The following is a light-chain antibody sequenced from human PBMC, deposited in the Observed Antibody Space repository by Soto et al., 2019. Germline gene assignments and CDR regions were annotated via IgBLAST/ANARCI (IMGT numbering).Light chain of an antibody. Sequence: EIVMTQSPATLSVSPGERATLSCRASQSVSSSLAWYQQKPGQAPRLLIYDASTRATGIPARFSGSGSGTGFTLTIRGLQSDYFAVYYCDQYNNWPPITCGQGTGLEIK. V-gene: IGKV3-15*01. J-gene: IGKJ5*01. CDR1: QSVSSS. CDR3: DQYNNWPPIT. CDR2: DAS.